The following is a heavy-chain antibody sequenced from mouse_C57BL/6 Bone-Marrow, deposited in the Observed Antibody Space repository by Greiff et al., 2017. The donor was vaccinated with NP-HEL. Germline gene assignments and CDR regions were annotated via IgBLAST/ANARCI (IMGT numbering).Heavy chain of an antibody. CDR2: IDPENGDT. CDR1: GFNIKDDY. V-gene: IGHV14-4*01. J-gene: IGHJ4*01. Sequence: EVKLQESGAELVRPGASVKLSCTASGFNIKDDYMHWVKQRPEQGLEWIGWIDPENGDTEYASKFQGKATITADTSSNTAYLQLSSLTSEDTAVYYCTTPAPYYAMDYWGQGTSVTVSS. CDR3: TTPAPYYAMDY.